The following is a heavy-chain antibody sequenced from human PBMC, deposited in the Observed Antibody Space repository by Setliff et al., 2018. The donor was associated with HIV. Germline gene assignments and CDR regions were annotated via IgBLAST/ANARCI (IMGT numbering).Heavy chain of an antibody. CDR1: GVSISSQY. V-gene: IGHV4-59*11. Sequence: TLSLTCAVSGVSISSQYWSWIRQPPGKGLEWIGFIYYNVNNNYNPSLKSRVSISVDTSKNQFSLRLSSVTAADTAVYYCTRGGSMTTLTTWGQGTLVTVSS. D-gene: IGHD4-4*01. CDR2: IYYNVNN. CDR3: TRGGSMTTLTT. J-gene: IGHJ4*02.